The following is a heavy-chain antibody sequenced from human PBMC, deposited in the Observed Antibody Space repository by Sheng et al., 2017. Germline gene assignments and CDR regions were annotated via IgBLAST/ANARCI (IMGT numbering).Heavy chain of an antibody. Sequence: EVQLVESGGGLVQPGGSLRLSCAASGFTVSSNYMSWVRQAPGKGLEWVSVIYSGGSTYYADSVKGRFTISRDNSKNTLYLQMNSLRAEDTAVYYCARVDVEGCSSTSCYVGYYYYYMDVWGKGTTVTVSS. J-gene: IGHJ6*03. CDR3: ARVDVEGCSSTSCYVGYYYYYMDV. CDR2: IYSGGST. V-gene: IGHV3-66*02. D-gene: IGHD2-2*01. CDR1: GFTVSSNY.